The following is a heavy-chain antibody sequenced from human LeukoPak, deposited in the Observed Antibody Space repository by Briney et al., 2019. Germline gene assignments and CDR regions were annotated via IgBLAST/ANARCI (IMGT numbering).Heavy chain of an antibody. Sequence: ASVKVSCKASGYTFTSYGISWVRQAPGQGLEWMGWISAYNGNTNYAQKLQGRVTMTTDTSTSTAYMELRSLRSDDTAVYYCASPKASGSYYGSFDYWGQGTLVTVSS. J-gene: IGHJ4*02. D-gene: IGHD1-26*01. CDR3: ASPKASGSYYGSFDY. CDR2: ISAYNGNT. V-gene: IGHV1-18*01. CDR1: GYTFTSYG.